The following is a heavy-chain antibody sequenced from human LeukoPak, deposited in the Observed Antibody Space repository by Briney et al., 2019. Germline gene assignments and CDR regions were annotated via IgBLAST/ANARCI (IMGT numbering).Heavy chain of an antibody. Sequence: PGGSLRLSCAVSGLTFSDVWMSWVRQAPGKGLEWVGRITTTAHGATTDYAAPVKGRFTVSRDDSKNTVYLQMNSLKTEDTALYYCSEGLAYWGQGTLVTVSS. CDR3: SEGLAY. CDR2: ITTTAHGATT. V-gene: IGHV3-15*01. CDR1: GLTFSDVW. J-gene: IGHJ4*02.